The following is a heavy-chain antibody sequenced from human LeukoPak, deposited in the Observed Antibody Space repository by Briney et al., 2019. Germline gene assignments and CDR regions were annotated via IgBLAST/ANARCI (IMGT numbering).Heavy chain of an antibody. D-gene: IGHD4-23*01. CDR3: ARGVQRGNDYWYFDL. Sequence: SETLSLTCTVSGGSISSGGYYWSWIRQHPGKGLEWIGYIYYSGSTYYNPSLKSRVTISVDTSKNQFSLKLSSVTAADTAVYYCARGVQRGNDYWYFDLWGRGTLVSVSS. CDR1: GGSISSGGYY. CDR2: IYYSGST. V-gene: IGHV4-31*03. J-gene: IGHJ2*01.